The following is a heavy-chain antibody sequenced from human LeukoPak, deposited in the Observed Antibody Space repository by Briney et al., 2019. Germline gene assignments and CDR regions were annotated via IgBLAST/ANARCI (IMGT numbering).Heavy chain of an antibody. CDR3: ARVCGPRDGYNWGFDY. CDR2: IHYSGST. CDR1: GGSISTYY. J-gene: IGHJ4*02. D-gene: IGHD5-24*01. Sequence: PSETLSLTCTVSGGSISTYYWSWIRQPPGKGLEWIGYIHYSGSTNYNPSLKSRVTISVDTSKNHFSLRLNSVTAADTAVYYCARVCGPRDGYNWGFDYWGQGTLVTVSS. V-gene: IGHV4-59*01.